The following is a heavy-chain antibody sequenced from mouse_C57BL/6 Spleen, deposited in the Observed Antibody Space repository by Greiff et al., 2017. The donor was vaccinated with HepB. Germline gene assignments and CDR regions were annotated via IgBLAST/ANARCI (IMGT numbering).Heavy chain of an antibody. Sequence: EVQLQQSGPELVKPGASVKISCKASGYTFTDYYMNWVKQSHGKSLEWIGDINPNNGGTSYNQKFKGKATLTVDKSSSTAYMEIRSLTSEDSAVYYCARKGIYDGYYDAMDYWGQGTSVTVSS. J-gene: IGHJ4*01. V-gene: IGHV1-26*01. D-gene: IGHD2-3*01. CDR1: GYTFTDYY. CDR3: ARKGIYDGYYDAMDY. CDR2: INPNNGGT.